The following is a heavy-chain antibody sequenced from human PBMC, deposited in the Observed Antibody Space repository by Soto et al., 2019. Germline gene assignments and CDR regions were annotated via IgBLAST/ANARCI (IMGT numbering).Heavy chain of an antibody. CDR2: IYHSGPT. Sequence: SETLSLTCNVSSGSISGFFWNWIRQPPGKGLEWIGYIYHSGPTDYNPSLKTRVTISLDTSKNRLSLILSSVTAADTAVYFCARGRGIASAGFDPWGQGTLVTVSS. V-gene: IGHV4-59*01. D-gene: IGHD6-13*01. J-gene: IGHJ5*02. CDR1: SGSISGFF. CDR3: ARGRGIASAGFDP.